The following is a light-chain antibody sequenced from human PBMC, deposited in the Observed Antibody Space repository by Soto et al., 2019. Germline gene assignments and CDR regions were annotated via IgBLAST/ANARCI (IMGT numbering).Light chain of an antibody. CDR2: AAS. J-gene: IGKJ4*01. Sequence: DIQMTQSPSSLSASVGDRVTLTCRASQSISNYLNWYQQKPGKAPDLLIYAASNLQSGVPSRFSGSGSGTDFTLTISSLQPEDFATYYCQQGHSDMLTVGGGTKVDIK. CDR1: QSISNY. CDR3: QQGHSDMLT. V-gene: IGKV1-39*01.